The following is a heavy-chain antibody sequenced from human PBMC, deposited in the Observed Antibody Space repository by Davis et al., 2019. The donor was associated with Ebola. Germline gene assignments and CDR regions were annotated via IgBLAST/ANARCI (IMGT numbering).Heavy chain of an antibody. CDR1: GFTFGSYA. D-gene: IGHD3-10*02. J-gene: IGHJ4*02. CDR3: AMSP. V-gene: IGHV3-23*01. Sequence: GESLKISCAASGFTFGSYAMTWVRQAPGKGLEWVSSISGRGTTTYYADSVRGRFTISRDNSKKTLYLQMNSLRPEDTAVYYCAMSPGGQGTLVTVSS. CDR2: ISGRGTTT.